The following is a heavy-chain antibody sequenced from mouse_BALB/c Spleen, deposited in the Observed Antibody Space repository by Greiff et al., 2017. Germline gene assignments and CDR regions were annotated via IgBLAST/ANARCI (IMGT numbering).Heavy chain of an antibody. J-gene: IGHJ4*01. CDR1: GYTFTSYW. CDR2: IYPGSGST. V-gene: IGHV1S22*01. D-gene: IGHD4-1*01. Sequence: LKQPGSVLVRPGASVKLSCKASGYTFTSYWMHWVKQRPGQGLEWIGNIYPGSGSTNYDEKFKSKATLTVDTSSSTAYMQLSSLTSEDSAVYYCTRWVGLSAMDYWGQGTSVTVSS. CDR3: TRWVGLSAMDY.